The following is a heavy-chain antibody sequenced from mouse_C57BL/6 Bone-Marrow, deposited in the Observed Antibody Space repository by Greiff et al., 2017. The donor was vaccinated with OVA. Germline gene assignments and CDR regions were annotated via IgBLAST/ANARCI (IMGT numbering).Heavy chain of an antibody. J-gene: IGHJ2*01. Sequence: LQQPGAELVKPGASVKLSCKASGYTFTSYWMHWVKQRPGQGLEWIGMIHPNSGSTNYNEKFKSKATLTVDKSSSTAYMQLSSLTSEDSAVYYCASFTTVVAFDYWGQGTTLTVSS. CDR2: IHPNSGST. D-gene: IGHD1-1*01. CDR1: GYTFTSYW. CDR3: ASFTTVVAFDY. V-gene: IGHV1-64*01.